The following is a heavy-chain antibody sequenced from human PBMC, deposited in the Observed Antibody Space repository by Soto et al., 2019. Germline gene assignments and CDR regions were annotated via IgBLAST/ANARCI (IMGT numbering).Heavy chain of an antibody. Sequence: SETLSLTCTVSGGSISSNSYYWGWIRQPPGKGLEWIGSIYYTGSTYYNPSLKSRVTISIDTSNNQFSLKLSSVTAADPAVYYCARRWGSYQPYFDSWGQGTLVTVSS. CDR2: IYYTGST. CDR1: GGSISSNSYY. D-gene: IGHD3-16*02. CDR3: ARRWGSYQPYFDS. J-gene: IGHJ4*02. V-gene: IGHV4-39*01.